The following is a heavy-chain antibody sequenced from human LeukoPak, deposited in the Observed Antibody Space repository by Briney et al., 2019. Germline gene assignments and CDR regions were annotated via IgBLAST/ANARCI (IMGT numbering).Heavy chain of an antibody. CDR3: AKDPRIYYYDSSGYYPID. D-gene: IGHD3-22*01. CDR1: GFTFSSYA. Sequence: PGGSLRLSCAASGFTFSSYAMSWVRQAPGKGLEWVSAISGSGGSTYYADSVKGRFTISRDNSKNTLYLQMNSLRAEDTAVYYCAKDPRIYYYDSSGYYPIDWGQGTLVTVSS. V-gene: IGHV3-23*01. CDR2: ISGSGGST. J-gene: IGHJ4*02.